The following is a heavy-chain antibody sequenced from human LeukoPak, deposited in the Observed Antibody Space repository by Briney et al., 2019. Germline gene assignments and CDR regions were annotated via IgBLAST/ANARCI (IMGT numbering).Heavy chain of an antibody. Sequence: GSLRLSCTVSGGSIFNSDYWAWIRQPPGKGLEWIGTMYYTGSTYYNPSLKSRVTTSVDTSKNQFSLKLASVTAADTAVYYCARRVTGGDWYFDLWGRGTLVTVSS. CDR3: ARRVTGGDWYFDL. J-gene: IGHJ2*01. D-gene: IGHD7-27*01. CDR1: GGSIFNSDY. V-gene: IGHV4-39*01. CDR2: MYYTGST.